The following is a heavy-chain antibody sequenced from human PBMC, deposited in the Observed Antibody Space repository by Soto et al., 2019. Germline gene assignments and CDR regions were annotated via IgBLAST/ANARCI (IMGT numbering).Heavy chain of an antibody. CDR1: GFTFSDHY. D-gene: IGHD3-3*01. CDR2: TRNKANSYTT. J-gene: IGHJ3*02. CDR3: ARGFWSGYYWHDAFDI. V-gene: IGHV3-72*01. Sequence: GGSLRLSCAASGFTFSDHYMDWVRQAPGKGLEWVGRTRNKANSYTTEYAASVKGRFTISRDDSKNSLYLQMNSLKTEDTAVYYCARGFWSGYYWHDAFDIWGQGTMVTVSS.